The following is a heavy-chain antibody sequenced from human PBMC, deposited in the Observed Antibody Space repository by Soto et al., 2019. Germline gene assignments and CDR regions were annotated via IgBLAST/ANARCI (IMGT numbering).Heavy chain of an antibody. D-gene: IGHD3-10*01. CDR2: ISGSGGST. Sequence: GVSLRLSWAASGVTFISYAISWIRQAPGKGLEWVSAISGSGGSTYYADSVKGRFTISRDNSKNTLYLQMNSLRAEDTAVYYCRGWVRGVPLSDYWGQGTLVTVSS. CDR3: RGWVRGVPLSDY. J-gene: IGHJ4*02. CDR1: GVTFISYA. V-gene: IGHV3-23*01.